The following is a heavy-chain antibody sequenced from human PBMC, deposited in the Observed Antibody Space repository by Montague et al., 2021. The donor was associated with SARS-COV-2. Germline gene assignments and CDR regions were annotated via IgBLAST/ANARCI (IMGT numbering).Heavy chain of an antibody. CDR1: GGSISSGGYY. CDR2: IYYSGST. V-gene: IGHV4-31*03. CDR3: ARDGGWYGSSWFDY. J-gene: IGHJ4*02. Sequence: TLSLTCTVSGGSISSGGYYWSWIRQHPGKGLEWIGYIYYSGSTYYNPSLKSRVTISVDTSKNQFSLKLSSVTAADTAVYYCARDGGWYGSSWFDYWGQGTLVTVSS. D-gene: IGHD6-13*01.